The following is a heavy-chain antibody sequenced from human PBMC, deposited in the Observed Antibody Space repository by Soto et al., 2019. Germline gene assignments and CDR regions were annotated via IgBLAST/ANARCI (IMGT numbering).Heavy chain of an antibody. Sequence: QVQLVQSGAEVKKPGASVKVSCKASGYTFINHGISWVRQAPGQGLEWMGWISAYNVNTNYAQKFQGRVTMTTDTSTSSAYMELKSMTSDHTAVYYCARDGITGTERLDPRGQGTLVTVSS. D-gene: IGHD1-1*01. CDR1: GYTFINHG. V-gene: IGHV1-18*01. J-gene: IGHJ5*02. CDR2: ISAYNVNT. CDR3: ARDGITGTERLDP.